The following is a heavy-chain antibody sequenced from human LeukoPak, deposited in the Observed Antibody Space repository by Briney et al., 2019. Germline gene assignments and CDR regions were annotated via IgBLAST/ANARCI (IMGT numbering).Heavy chain of an antibody. V-gene: IGHV4-59*01. J-gene: IGHJ5*02. D-gene: IGHD1-14*01. Sequence: SETLSLTCTVSGGSISNYYWNWIRQPPGKGLEWIGYIYYSGSTNYNPSLKSRVTISLDTSNNQFSLKLSSVTAADTAVYYCARERTGFKNWFDPWGQGTLVTVSS. CDR1: GGSISNYY. CDR2: IYYSGST. CDR3: ARERTGFKNWFDP.